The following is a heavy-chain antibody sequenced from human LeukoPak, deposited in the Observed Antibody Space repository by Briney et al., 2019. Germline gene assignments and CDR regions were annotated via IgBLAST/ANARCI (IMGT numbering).Heavy chain of an antibody. Sequence: ASVKVSCKVSGYTLTELSMHWVRQARGKGLEWMGGFDPEDGETIYAQKFQGRVTMTEDTSTDTAYMELSSLRSEDTAVYYCASSFTSLNWFDPWGQGTLVTVSS. CDR1: GYTLTELS. D-gene: IGHD3-16*02. V-gene: IGHV1-24*01. CDR3: ASSFTSLNWFDP. J-gene: IGHJ5*02. CDR2: FDPEDGET.